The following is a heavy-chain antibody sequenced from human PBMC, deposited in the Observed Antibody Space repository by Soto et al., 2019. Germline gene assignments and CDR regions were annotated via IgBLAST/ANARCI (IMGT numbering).Heavy chain of an antibody. J-gene: IGHJ3*02. CDR2: ISKTGDNT. CDR3: AKDLAAAATGDSFDI. D-gene: IGHD6-13*01. V-gene: IGHV3-23*01. Sequence: EVQLLESGGGLVQPGGSLRLSGAASGFTFSSFAMTWVRQAPGKGLEWVSTISKTGDNTYYGDSVKGRFTISRDNSKSTLYLQMNSLRAEDTAGYYCAKDLAAAATGDSFDIWGQGTMVTVSS. CDR1: GFTFSSFA.